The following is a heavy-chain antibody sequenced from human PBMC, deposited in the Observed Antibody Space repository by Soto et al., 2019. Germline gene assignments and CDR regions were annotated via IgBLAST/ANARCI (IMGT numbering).Heavy chain of an antibody. J-gene: IGHJ4*02. CDR3: ARIGPLARYCSGGSCYSGY. CDR2: ISAYNGNT. Sequence: GASVKVSCKASGYTFTSYGISWVRQAPGQGLERKGWISAYNGNTNYAQKVQGRVTMTTDTSTSTAFMELRSLRSDDMAVFFCARIGPLARYCSGGSCYSGYWGQGTLVTVSS. D-gene: IGHD2-15*01. V-gene: IGHV1-18*03. CDR1: GYTFTSYG.